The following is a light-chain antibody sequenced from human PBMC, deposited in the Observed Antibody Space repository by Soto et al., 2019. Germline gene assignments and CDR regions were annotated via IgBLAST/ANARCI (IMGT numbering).Light chain of an antibody. CDR1: QSVSSSY. CDR2: GAS. V-gene: IGKV3-20*01. CDR3: QQYDCSPIT. J-gene: IGKJ5*01. Sequence: EIVLTQSPGTLSLSPGERATLSCRASQSVSSSYLAWYQQKPGQAPSLLIYGASRRATGIPDRFSGSGSGTDFTLTISRLEPEDFAVYYCQQYDCSPITFGQGTRLEI.